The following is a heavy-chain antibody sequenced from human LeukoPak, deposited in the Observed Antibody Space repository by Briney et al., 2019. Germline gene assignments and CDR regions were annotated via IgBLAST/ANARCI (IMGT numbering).Heavy chain of an antibody. J-gene: IGHJ4*02. CDR3: ARDSIVYYYDSSGYYYNYFDY. V-gene: IGHV1-2*02. CDR2: INPNSGDT. CDR1: GYTFTVYY. Sequence: ASVKVSCKASGYTFTVYYMHWVRQAPGQGLEWMGWINPNSGDTNYAQKFQGRVTMTRDTSISTAYMELSRLRSDDTAVYYCARDSIVYYYDSSGYYYNYFDYWGQGSLVTVSS. D-gene: IGHD3-22*01.